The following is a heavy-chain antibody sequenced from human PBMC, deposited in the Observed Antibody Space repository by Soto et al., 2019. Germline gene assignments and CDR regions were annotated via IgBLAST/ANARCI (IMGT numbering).Heavy chain of an antibody. D-gene: IGHD6-25*01. V-gene: IGHV2-5*01. CDR2: IYWNDDK. CDR1: GFSLRTSGVG. J-gene: IGHJ4*02. CDR3: AQRLGSRGSFDY. Sequence: SGPTLVNPTQTLTLTCTFSGFSLRTSGVGVGRIRQPPGKAPEWLALIYWNDDKRYSPSLKSRLTITKDTSKNQVVLTMTDMDPVDTGTYYCAQRLGSRGSFDYWGQGSLVTVSS.